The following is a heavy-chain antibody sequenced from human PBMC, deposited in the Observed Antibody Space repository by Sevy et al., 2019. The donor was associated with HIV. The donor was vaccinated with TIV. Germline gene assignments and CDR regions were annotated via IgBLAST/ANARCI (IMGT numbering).Heavy chain of an antibody. Sequence: GGSLRPSCAVSGFLFNNAWMNWAGKAPGRGLQGVGLIKSKIDGETTNYAAPVKGRLTSSRDDSKNTLFLEMNSLKIEDTAVYYCATAPGYYDSAPFDYWGPGTLVTVSS. CDR1: GFLFNNAW. J-gene: IGHJ4*02. D-gene: IGHD3-22*01. V-gene: IGHV3-15*01. CDR3: ATAPGYYDSAPFDY. CDR2: IKSKIDGETT.